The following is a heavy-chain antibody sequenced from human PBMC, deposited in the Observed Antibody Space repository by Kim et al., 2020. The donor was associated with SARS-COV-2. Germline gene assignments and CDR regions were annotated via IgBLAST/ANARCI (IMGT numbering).Heavy chain of an antibody. CDR3: ARDRGQSSSSWS. CDR2: ISSSGSTI. CDR1: GFTFSSYE. V-gene: IGHV3-48*03. Sequence: GGSLRLSCAASGFTFSSYEMNWVRQAPGKGLEWVSYISSSGSTIYYADSVKGRFTISRDNAKNSLYLQMNSLRAEDTAVYYCARDRGQSSSSWSWGQGTLVTVSS. D-gene: IGHD6-13*01. J-gene: IGHJ4*02.